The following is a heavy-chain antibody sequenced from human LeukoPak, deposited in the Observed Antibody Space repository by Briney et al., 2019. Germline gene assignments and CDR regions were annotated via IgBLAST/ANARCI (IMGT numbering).Heavy chain of an antibody. CDR3: ARQGVLEWLLSVDY. J-gene: IGHJ4*02. D-gene: IGHD3-3*01. CDR2: IWYGGSNK. Sequence: GGSLRLSCAASGFTFSSYGMHWVRQAPGKGLEWVAVIWYGGSNKYYADSVKGRFTISRDNSKNTLYLQMNTLRPEDTAVYYCARQGVLEWLLSVDYWGQGTLVTVSS. V-gene: IGHV3-33*08. CDR1: GFTFSSYG.